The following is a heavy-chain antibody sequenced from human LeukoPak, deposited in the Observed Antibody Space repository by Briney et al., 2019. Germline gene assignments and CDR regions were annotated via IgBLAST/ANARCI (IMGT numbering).Heavy chain of an antibody. Sequence: GESLKISCKGSGYSFTSYWIGWVRQMPGKGLEWMGIIYPGDSDTTYSPSFQGQVTISADKSISTAYLQWSSLKASDTAMYYCATSTNYYGSGSYYFSLRLRAPYGMDVWGQGTTVTVSS. CDR2: IYPGDSDT. CDR3: ATSTNYYGSGSYYFSLRLRAPYGMDV. D-gene: IGHD3-10*01. J-gene: IGHJ6*02. CDR1: GYSFTSYW. V-gene: IGHV5-51*01.